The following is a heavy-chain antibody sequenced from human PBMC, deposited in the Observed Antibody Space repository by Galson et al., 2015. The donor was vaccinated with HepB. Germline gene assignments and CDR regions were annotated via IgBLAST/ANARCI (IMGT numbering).Heavy chain of an antibody. CDR3: GRALCSSGCYGFVI. D-gene: IGHD2-2*01. V-gene: IGHV3-66*01. Sequence: SLRLSCAVSGITVNSNHWSWVRQAPGRGLEWVSVTYTSGTGYYRDSVKGRFTISKDNSKNTLYLQMNNLRVEDTAVYYCGRALCSSGCYGFVIWGQGTMVTVSS. CDR2: TYTSGTG. CDR1: GITVNSNH. J-gene: IGHJ3*02.